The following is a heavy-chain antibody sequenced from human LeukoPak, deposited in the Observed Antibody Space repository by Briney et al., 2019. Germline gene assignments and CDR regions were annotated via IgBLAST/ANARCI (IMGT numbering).Heavy chain of an antibody. V-gene: IGHV4-59*01. CDR3: ARDLEMATTQA. D-gene: IGHD5-24*01. CDR2: IYYSGST. CDR1: GGSISSYY. Sequence: ETLSLTCTVSGGSISSYYWSWIRQPPGKGLEWIGYIYYSGSTNYNPSLKSRVTISVDTSKNQFSLKLSSVTAADTGVYYCARDLEMATTQAWGQGTLVTVSS. J-gene: IGHJ5*02.